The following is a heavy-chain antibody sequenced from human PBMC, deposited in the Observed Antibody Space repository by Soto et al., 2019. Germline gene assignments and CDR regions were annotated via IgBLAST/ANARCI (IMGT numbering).Heavy chain of an antibody. Sequence: SETLSLTCTVSGGSISSYYWSWIRQPPGKGLEWIGYIYYSGSTNYNPSLKSRVTISVDTSKNQFSLKLSSVTAADTAVYYCARQAYSGYENWFDPWGQGTLVTVSS. CDR2: IYYSGST. CDR3: ARQAYSGYENWFDP. CDR1: GGSISSYY. J-gene: IGHJ5*02. V-gene: IGHV4-59*08. D-gene: IGHD5-12*01.